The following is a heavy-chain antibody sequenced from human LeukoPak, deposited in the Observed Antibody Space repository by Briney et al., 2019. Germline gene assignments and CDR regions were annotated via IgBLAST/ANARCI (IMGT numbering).Heavy chain of an antibody. CDR2: IYYSGST. D-gene: IGHD4-17*01. Sequence: SETLSLTCTVSGGSISSGGYYWSWIRQHPGKGLEWIGYIYYSGSTYYNPSLKSRVTISVDTSKNQFSLKLSSVTAADTAVYYCARDTIYGDGAFDIWGQGTTVTVSS. V-gene: IGHV4-31*03. CDR3: ARDTIYGDGAFDI. J-gene: IGHJ3*02. CDR1: GGSISSGGYY.